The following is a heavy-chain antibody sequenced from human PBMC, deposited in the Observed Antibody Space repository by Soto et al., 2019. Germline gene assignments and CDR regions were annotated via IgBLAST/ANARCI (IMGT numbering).Heavy chain of an antibody. J-gene: IGHJ4*02. D-gene: IGHD6-19*01. V-gene: IGHV3-66*01. Sequence: GGSLRLSCAPSEFAVNNNYMSWVRQAPGKGLEWVSVIFSGGHTYYSDSVKGRFTISRDNSRNTLYLQMNSLSAEDTAVYYCASGAYSSGWLSWGQGTLVTVSS. CDR1: EFAVNNNY. CDR3: ASGAYSSGWLS. CDR2: IFSGGHT.